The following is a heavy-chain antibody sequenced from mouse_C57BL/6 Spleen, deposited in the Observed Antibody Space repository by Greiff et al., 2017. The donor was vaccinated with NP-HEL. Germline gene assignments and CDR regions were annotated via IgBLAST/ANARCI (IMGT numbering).Heavy chain of an antibody. CDR1: GYSITSGYY. CDR2: ISYDGSN. CDR3: ARGYWYFDV. Sequence: EVQRVESGPGLVKPSQSLSLTCSVTGYSITSGYYWNWIRQFPGNKLEWMGYISYDGSNNYNPSLKNRISITRDTSKNQLFLKLNSVTTEDTATYYCARGYWYFDVWGTGTTVTVSS. V-gene: IGHV3-6*01. J-gene: IGHJ1*03.